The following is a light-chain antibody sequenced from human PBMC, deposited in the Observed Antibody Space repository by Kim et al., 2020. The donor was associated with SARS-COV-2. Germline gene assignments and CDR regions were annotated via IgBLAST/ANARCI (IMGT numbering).Light chain of an antibody. J-gene: IGKJ3*01. Sequence: ASVGDRITLTCQASQDISDYLNWYQQKPGKAPNLLIHDASTLETGVPSRFSGSGSGTHFTFTINNLQPEDFATYYCQQYDNLPFTFGPGTKVDIK. CDR1: QDISDY. V-gene: IGKV1-33*01. CDR2: DAS. CDR3: QQYDNLPFT.